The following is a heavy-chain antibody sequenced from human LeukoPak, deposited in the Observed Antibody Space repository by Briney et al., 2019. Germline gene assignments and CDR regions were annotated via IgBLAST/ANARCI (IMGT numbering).Heavy chain of an antibody. J-gene: IGHJ4*02. CDR2: ISSNGGST. CDR3: VNGDQSSWYRTLLY. D-gene: IGHD6-13*01. CDR1: GFTFSTYA. V-gene: IGHV3-64D*06. Sequence: GGSLRLSCSASGFTFSTYAMHWVRQAAEKGLEYVSAISSNGGSTYYADSVKGRFTISRDNSKNTLYLQMSSLRAEYTAMYYCVNGDQSSWYRTLLYWGQGTLVTVSS.